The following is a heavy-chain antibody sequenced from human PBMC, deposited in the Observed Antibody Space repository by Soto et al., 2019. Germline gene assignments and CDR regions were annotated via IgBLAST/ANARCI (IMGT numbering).Heavy chain of an antibody. D-gene: IGHD2-2*01. CDR2: IIPIFGTA. J-gene: IGHJ6*02. CDR1: GGTFSSYA. Sequence: QVQLVQSGAEVKKPGSSVKVSCKASGGTFSSYAISWVRQSPGQGLEWMGWIIPIFGTANYAQKFQGRVTITADESTSTAYMELSRLRSEDTAVYYCARHVPAAGYYYGMDVWGQGTTVTVSS. CDR3: ARHVPAAGYYYGMDV. V-gene: IGHV1-69*12.